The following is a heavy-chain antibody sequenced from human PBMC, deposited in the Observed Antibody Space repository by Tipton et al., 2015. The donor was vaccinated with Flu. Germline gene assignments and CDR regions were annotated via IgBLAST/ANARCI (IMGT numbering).Heavy chain of an antibody. CDR1: GGSISSYY. Sequence: TLSLTCTVSGGSISSYYWSWIRQPPGKGLEWIGYIYYSGSTNYNPSLKSRVTISVDTSKNQFSLKLSSVTAADTAVYYCARVPFVTTMVRGSAPYFDYWGQGTLVTVSS. CDR2: IYYSGST. J-gene: IGHJ4*02. D-gene: IGHD3-10*01. CDR3: ARVPFVTTMVRGSAPYFDY. V-gene: IGHV4-59*01.